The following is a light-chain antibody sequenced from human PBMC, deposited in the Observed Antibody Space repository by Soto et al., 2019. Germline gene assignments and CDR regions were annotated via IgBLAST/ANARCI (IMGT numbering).Light chain of an antibody. J-gene: IGKJ1*01. CDR2: KAS. Sequence: DIQMTQSPSTLSASVGDRVTITCRASQSISSWLAWYQQRPGKAPKLLIYKASSLESGVPSRFSGSGSGTEFTLTISSLQPGDFATYYCQQYNSYSLTFGQGTKVDIK. CDR3: QQYNSYSLT. V-gene: IGKV1-5*03. CDR1: QSISSW.